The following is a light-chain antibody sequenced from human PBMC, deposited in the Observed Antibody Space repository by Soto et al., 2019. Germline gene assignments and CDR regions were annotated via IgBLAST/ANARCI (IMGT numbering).Light chain of an antibody. V-gene: IGKV3-20*01. CDR1: QSVSSSY. J-gene: IGKJ2*01. CDR3: QQYGSSPPYT. CDR2: GAS. Sequence: EIVLTQSPGTLSLSPGERATLSCRASQSVSSSYLAWYQQKPGQAPRLLIYGASSRATGIPDRFSGSGSGTDFTLTISRLGPEDFAVYYCQQYGSSPPYTFGRGTKLEIK.